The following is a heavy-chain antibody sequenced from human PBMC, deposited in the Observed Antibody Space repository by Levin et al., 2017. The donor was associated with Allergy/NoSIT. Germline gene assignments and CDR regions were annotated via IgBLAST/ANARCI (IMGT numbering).Heavy chain of an antibody. D-gene: IGHD4-17*01. CDR2: ISSSSSFI. CDR3: ARNHYYGDRGQNDY. Sequence: TPGGSLRLSCAASGFTFSSYSMNWVRQAPGKGLEWVSSISSSSSFIYYADSVKGRFTISRDNAKNSLYLQMNSLRAEDTAVYYCARNHYYGDRGQNDYWGQGTLVTVSS. CDR1: GFTFSSYS. J-gene: IGHJ4*02. V-gene: IGHV3-21*01.